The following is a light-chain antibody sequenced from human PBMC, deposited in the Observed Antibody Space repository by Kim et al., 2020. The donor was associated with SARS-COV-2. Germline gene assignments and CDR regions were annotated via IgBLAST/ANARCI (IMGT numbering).Light chain of an antibody. CDR1: QSISSW. J-gene: IGKJ1*01. V-gene: IGKV1-5*03. Sequence: DIQMTQAHSTLSASVGDRVTITCRASQSISSWLAWYQQKPGKAPKLLIYKASSLESGVPSRFSGSGSGTEITLTISSLQPDDFATYYCQQYNSSPWTLGQGTKVDIK. CDR2: KAS. CDR3: QQYNSSPWT.